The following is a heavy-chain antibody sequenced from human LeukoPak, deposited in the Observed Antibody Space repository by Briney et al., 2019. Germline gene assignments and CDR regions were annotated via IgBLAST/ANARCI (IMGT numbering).Heavy chain of an antibody. CDR2: ISAYNGNT. D-gene: IGHD3-16*01. CDR3: AGEGGPGWFDP. J-gene: IGHJ5*02. Sequence: ASVKVSCKASGYTFTSYGISWVRQAPGQGLEWMGWISAYNGNTNYAQKLQGRVTMTTDTSTSTAYTELSSLRSDGTAVYYCAGEGGPGWFDPWGQGTLVTVSS. V-gene: IGHV1-18*01. CDR1: GYTFTSYG.